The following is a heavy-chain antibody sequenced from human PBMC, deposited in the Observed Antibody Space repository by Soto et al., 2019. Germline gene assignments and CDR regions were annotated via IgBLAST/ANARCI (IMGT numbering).Heavy chain of an antibody. D-gene: IGHD4-17*01. V-gene: IGHV4-34*01. J-gene: IGHJ6*02. CDR3: AISSLDYGSYYYYGMDV. CDR2: INHSGST. CDR1: GGSFSGYY. Sequence: ETLSLTCAVYGGSFSGYYWSWIRQPPGKGLEWIGEINHSGSTNYNPSLKSRVTISVDTSKNQFSLKLSSVTAADTAVYYCAISSLDYGSYYYYGMDVWGQGTTVTVS.